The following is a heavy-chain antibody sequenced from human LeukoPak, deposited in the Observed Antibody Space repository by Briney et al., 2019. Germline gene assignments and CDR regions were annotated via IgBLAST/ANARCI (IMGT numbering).Heavy chain of an antibody. D-gene: IGHD2-15*01. V-gene: IGHV1-46*01. CDR2: INPSGGST. CDR1: GYTFTSYH. CDR3: ARELVVVVAATNGMDV. J-gene: IGHJ6*02. Sequence: ASVKVSCKASGYTFTSYHMHWVRQAPGQGLEWMGIINPSGGSTSYAQKFQGRVTMTRDTSTSTVYMELSSLRSEDTAVYYCARELVVVVAATNGMDVWGQGTAVTVSS.